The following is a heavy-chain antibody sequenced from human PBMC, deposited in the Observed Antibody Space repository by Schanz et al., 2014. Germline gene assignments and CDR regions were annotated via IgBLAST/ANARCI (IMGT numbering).Heavy chain of an antibody. V-gene: IGHV3-23*04. CDR1: GFTLSNYA. Sequence: VQLVESGGGVVQSGGSLRLSCAASGFTLSNYAMSWVRQAPGKGLEWVSAISGSGGSTYYADSVKGRFTISRDNSKNTLYLQMNSLRPEDTAVYYCAKYRGYYRVSGSYRELEYWGRGTLVTVSS. CDR3: AKYRGYYRVSGSYRELEY. CDR2: ISGSGGST. D-gene: IGHD3-10*01. J-gene: IGHJ2*01.